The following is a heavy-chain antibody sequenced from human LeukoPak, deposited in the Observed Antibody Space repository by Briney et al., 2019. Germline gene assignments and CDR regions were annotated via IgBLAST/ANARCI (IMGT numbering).Heavy chain of an antibody. Sequence: SETLSLTCTVSGYSISSGNYWDWIRQPPGKGLEWIGSIYHSGSTYYNPSLKSRVTISVDTSKNQFSLKLNSVTAADTAVYYCAKSNGYGLIDIWGQGTMVTVSS. D-gene: IGHD3-22*01. V-gene: IGHV4-38-2*02. CDR1: GYSISSGNY. J-gene: IGHJ3*02. CDR3: AKSNGYGLIDI. CDR2: IYHSGST.